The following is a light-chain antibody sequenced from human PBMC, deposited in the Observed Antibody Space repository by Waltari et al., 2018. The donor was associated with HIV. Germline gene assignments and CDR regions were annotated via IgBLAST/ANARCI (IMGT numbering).Light chain of an antibody. CDR2: ANI. CDR1: SSNIGAGYD. V-gene: IGLV1-40*01. CDR3: QSFDSSLTTSGVI. Sequence: QSVLTQPPSVSGAPGQRVTISCTGSSSNIGAGYDVHWYQQLPGTAPKPLIYANINRPSGVPDLFSGSKSGSSASLAITGLQAEDEAHYYCQSFDSSLTTSGVIFGGGTKLTVL. J-gene: IGLJ2*01.